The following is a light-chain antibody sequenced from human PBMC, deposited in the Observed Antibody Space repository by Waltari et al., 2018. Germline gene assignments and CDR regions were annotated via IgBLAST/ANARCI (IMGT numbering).Light chain of an antibody. Sequence: QSALTQPASVSGSPGQSITISCTGTSSDIGSYNYVSWYQQHPGKAPKLIIFDVTNRPSGVSNRFSGSKSGNTASLIISGLQGEDEADYYCRSYMDTTALELFGGGTSLTVL. V-gene: IGLV2-14*03. CDR3: RSYMDTTALEL. CDR2: DVT. CDR1: SSDIGSYNY. J-gene: IGLJ2*01.